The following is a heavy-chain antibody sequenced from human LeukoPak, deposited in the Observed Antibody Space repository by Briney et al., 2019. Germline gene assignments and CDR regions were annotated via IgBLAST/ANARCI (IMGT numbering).Heavy chain of an antibody. D-gene: IGHD1-26*01. V-gene: IGHV3-49*03. J-gene: IGHJ4*02. CDR1: GLTFSDFG. CDR3: TRDRTWGGEWEPINY. CDR2: IRSKTYGGTI. Sequence: GGSLRLSCTGSGLTFSDFGLSWFRQAPGKGLEWVGFIRSKTYGGTIEYAASVKGRFTISRDDSKSIAYLQMNSLKTEDTAVYYCTRDRTWGGEWEPINYWGQGTLVTVSS.